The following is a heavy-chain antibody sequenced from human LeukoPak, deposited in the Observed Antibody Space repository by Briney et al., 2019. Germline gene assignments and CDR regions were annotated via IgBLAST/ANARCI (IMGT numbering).Heavy chain of an antibody. D-gene: IGHD2-2*01. CDR3: ARYCSSTSCYGYYGMDV. CDR1: VYTFTIYD. V-gene: IGHV1-8*01. CDR2: MNPNSGNT. J-gene: IGHJ6*02. Sequence: ASVKVSCKASVYTFTIYDINWVRQATGQGLEWMGWMNPNSGNTGYAQKFQGRVTMTRNTSISTAYMELSSLRSEDTAVYYCARYCSSTSCYGYYGMDVWGQGTTVTVSS.